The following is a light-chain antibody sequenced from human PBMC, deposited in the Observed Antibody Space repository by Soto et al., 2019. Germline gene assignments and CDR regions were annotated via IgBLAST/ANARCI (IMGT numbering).Light chain of an antibody. CDR2: DVS. V-gene: IGLV2-14*01. J-gene: IGLJ1*01. Sequence: QSALTQPASVSGSPGQSITISCTGTSSDVGGYNYVSWYQQHPGKAPKLMIYDVSNRPSGVSNRFSGSKSGNTASLTISGLQAEDGADYYCSSYTSYYVFGTGTKVTVL. CDR3: SSYTSYYV. CDR1: SSDVGGYNY.